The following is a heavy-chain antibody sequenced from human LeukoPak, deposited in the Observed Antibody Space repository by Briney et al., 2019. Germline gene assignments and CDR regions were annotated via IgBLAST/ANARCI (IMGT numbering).Heavy chain of an antibody. CDR2: ISSSSSYT. Sequence: GGSRRLSCAASGFTFSDYYLSWIRQAPGKGLEWVSYISSSSSYTNYADSVKGRSTISRDNAKNSLYLQMNSLRAEDTAVYYCTRARGYDSSNYDYWGQGTLVTVSS. J-gene: IGHJ4*02. V-gene: IGHV3-11*06. CDR1: GFTFSDYY. CDR3: TRARGYDSSNYDY. D-gene: IGHD3-22*01.